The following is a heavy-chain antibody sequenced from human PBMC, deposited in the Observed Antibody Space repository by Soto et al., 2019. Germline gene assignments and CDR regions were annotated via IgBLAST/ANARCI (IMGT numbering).Heavy chain of an antibody. CDR2: IYYSGIS. J-gene: IGHJ4*02. CDR1: GGSISSGDYY. D-gene: IGHD1-26*01. V-gene: IGHV4-30-4*01. Sequence: PSETLSLTCSVSGGSISSGDYYWSWIRQPPGKGLEWIGNIYYSGISYYNPSLKRRVTISADTSKNQFSLKLNSVTAADTAVYYCVRNVAGATVPYYFDFWGQGIVVTVSS. CDR3: VRNVAGATVPYYFDF.